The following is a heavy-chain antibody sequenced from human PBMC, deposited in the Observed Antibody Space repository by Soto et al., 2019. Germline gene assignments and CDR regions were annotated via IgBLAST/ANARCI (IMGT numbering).Heavy chain of an antibody. CDR2: ISSNGGST. V-gene: IGHV3-64*01. Sequence: GSLRLSCAASGFTFSSYAMRWVRQAPGKGLEYVSAISSNGGSTYYANSVKGRFTISRDNSKNTLYLQMGSLRAEDMAVYYCARCAIDVATPPGAYYYYYYMDVWGKG. CDR3: ARCAIDVATPPGAYYYYYYMDV. CDR1: GFTFSSYA. J-gene: IGHJ6*03. D-gene: IGHD2-2*02.